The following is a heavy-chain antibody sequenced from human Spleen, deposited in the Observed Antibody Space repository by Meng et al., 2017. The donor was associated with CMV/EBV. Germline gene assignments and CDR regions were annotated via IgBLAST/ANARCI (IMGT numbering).Heavy chain of an antibody. CDR3: LTDPYCGADCNSVDS. Sequence: GESLKISCAASGFIFSHAWMSWVRQAPGKGLEWVGRIRSKTDGGTTDYPAPVKGRFTVSRDDAKNTLYLQMNSLRTEDTAVYYCLTDPYCGADCNSVDSWGQGTLVTVSS. CDR1: GFIFSHAW. CDR2: IRSKTDGGTT. D-gene: IGHD2-21*01. V-gene: IGHV3-15*01. J-gene: IGHJ4*02.